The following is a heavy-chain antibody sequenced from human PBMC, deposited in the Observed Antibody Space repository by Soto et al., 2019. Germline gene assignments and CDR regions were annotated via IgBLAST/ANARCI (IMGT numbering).Heavy chain of an antibody. Sequence: GASVKVSCKASGCTFSSYAISWVRQAPGQGLEWMGGIIPIFGTANYAQKFQGRVTITADESTSTAYMELSSLRSEDTAVYYCARDREMATITAAFDIWGQGTMVTVSS. CDR2: IIPIFGTA. V-gene: IGHV1-69*13. J-gene: IGHJ3*02. D-gene: IGHD5-12*01. CDR3: ARDREMATITAAFDI. CDR1: GCTFSSYA.